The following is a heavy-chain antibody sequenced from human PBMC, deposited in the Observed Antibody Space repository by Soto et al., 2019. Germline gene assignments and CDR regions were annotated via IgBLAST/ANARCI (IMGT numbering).Heavy chain of an antibody. Sequence: GGSLRLSCAASGFTFSNAWMSWVRQAPGKGLEWVGRIKSKTDGGTTDYAAPVKGRFTISRDDSKNTLYLQMNSLKTEDTAVYYCTTGVVPAAIDLDYWGQGTLVTVSS. CDR2: IKSKTDGGTT. CDR3: TTGVVPAAIDLDY. J-gene: IGHJ4*02. V-gene: IGHV3-15*01. D-gene: IGHD2-2*02. CDR1: GFTFSNAW.